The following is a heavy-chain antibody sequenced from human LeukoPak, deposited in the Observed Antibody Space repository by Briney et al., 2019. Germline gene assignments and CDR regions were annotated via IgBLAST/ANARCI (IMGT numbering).Heavy chain of an antibody. D-gene: IGHD4-17*01. CDR3: ARRTVTQQFDY. CDR2: INHSGST. V-gene: IGHV4-34*01. Sequence: SETLSLTCAVYGGSFSGYYWSWIRQPPGKGLEWIGEINHSGSTNYNPSLKSRVTISVDTSKNQFSLKLSSVTAADTAVYYCARRTVTQQFDYWGQGTLVTVSS. CDR1: GGSFSGYY. J-gene: IGHJ4*02.